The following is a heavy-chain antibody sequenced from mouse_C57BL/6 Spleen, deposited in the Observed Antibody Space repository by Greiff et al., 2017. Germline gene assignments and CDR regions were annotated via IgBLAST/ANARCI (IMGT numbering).Heavy chain of an antibody. D-gene: IGHD2-5*01. Sequence: QVQLQQPGAELVRPGSSVKLSCKASGYTFTSYWMHWVKQRPIQGLEWIGNIDPSDSETHYNQKFKDKATLTVDKSSSTAYMQLSSLTSEDSAVYYCARSSYYSNSDYWGQGTTLTVSS. V-gene: IGHV1-52*01. CDR3: ARSSYYSNSDY. CDR1: GYTFTSYW. CDR2: IDPSDSET. J-gene: IGHJ2*01.